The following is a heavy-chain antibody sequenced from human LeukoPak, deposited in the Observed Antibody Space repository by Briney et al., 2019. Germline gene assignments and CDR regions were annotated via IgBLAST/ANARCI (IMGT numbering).Heavy chain of an antibody. CDR1: GFIFSSYG. J-gene: IGHJ3*02. CDR2: MSYDGTNK. CDR3: AKDFGELLYGDTFDI. D-gene: IGHD3-10*01. V-gene: IGHV3-30*18. Sequence: PGRSLRLSCAASGFIFSSYGMHWVRQAPGKGLEWVAVMSYDGTNKYYADSVKGRFTISRDNSKNTLYLQMNSLRAEDTAVYYCAKDFGELLYGDTFDIWGQGTMVAVS.